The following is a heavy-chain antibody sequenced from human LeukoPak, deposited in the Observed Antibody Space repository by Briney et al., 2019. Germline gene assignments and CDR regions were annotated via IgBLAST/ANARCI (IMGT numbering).Heavy chain of an antibody. Sequence: SVKVSCKASGGTFSSYAISWVRQAPGQGLEWMGGIIPIFGTANYAQKFQGRVTITTDESTSTAYMELSSLRSEDAAVYYCASGYSYGAYYYYMDVWGKGTTVTVSS. J-gene: IGHJ6*03. CDR3: ASGYSYGAYYYYMDV. CDR2: IIPIFGTA. V-gene: IGHV1-69*05. D-gene: IGHD5-18*01. CDR1: GGTFSSYA.